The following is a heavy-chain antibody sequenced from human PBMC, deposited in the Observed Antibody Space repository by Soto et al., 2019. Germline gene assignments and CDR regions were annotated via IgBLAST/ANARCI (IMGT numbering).Heavy chain of an antibody. Sequence: PSDTLSLTCSVSGGSINSGYWTWIRHSPVYVLDCIRYIYLRYSIIFNPSLKSRVIILVDTAKYLFSLSLSSVTAADTAFYYGTGAYYNIDGYNLNPWGQGTLVTVSA. V-gene: IGHV4-59*01. CDR3: TGAYYNIDGYNLNP. J-gene: IGHJ5*02. D-gene: IGHD3-10*01. CDR2: IYLRYSI. CDR1: GGSINSGY.